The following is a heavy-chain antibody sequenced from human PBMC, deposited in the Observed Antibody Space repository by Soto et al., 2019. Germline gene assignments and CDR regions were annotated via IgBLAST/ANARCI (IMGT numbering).Heavy chain of an antibody. V-gene: IGHV4-59*08. J-gene: IGHJ6*02. Sequence: PSETLSLPCTVGDDSSSNWKWSWFRQPPGRRLEWIGYIDSNGGTSYNPSLQSRVTISIDTSTKQFFLKLSSVTAADTAVYYCVRQGFGRLHGLVDVWGQGTTVTVSS. CDR1: DDSSSNWK. CDR2: IDSNGGT. CDR3: VRQGFGRLHGLVDV. D-gene: IGHD3-10*01.